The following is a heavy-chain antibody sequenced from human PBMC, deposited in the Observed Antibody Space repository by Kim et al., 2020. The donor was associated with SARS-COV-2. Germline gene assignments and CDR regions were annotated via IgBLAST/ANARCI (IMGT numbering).Heavy chain of an antibody. CDR3: ARGGAPGIAAEGFDY. V-gene: IGHV4-59*13. Sequence: SETLSLTCTVSGGSISSYYWSWIRQPPGKGLEWIGYIYYSGSTNYNPSLKSRVTISVDTSKNQFSLKLSSVTAADTAVYYCARGGAPGIAAEGFDYWGQGTLVTVSS. D-gene: IGHD6-25*01. CDR1: GGSISSYY. CDR2: IYYSGST. J-gene: IGHJ4*02.